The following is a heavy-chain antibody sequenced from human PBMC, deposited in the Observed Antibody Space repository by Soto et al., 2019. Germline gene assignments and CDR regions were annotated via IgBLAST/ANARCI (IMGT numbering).Heavy chain of an antibody. CDR2: IYYSGST. CDR3: ARVRPIVGAHFDY. CDR1: GGSTSSYY. J-gene: IGHJ4*02. D-gene: IGHD1-26*01. V-gene: IGHV4-59*01. Sequence: PSETLSLTCTVSGGSTSSYYWSWIRQPPGKGLEWIGYIYYSGSTNYNPSLKSRVTISVDTSKNQFSLKLRSVTAADTAVYYCARVRPIVGAHFDYWGQGTLVTVSS.